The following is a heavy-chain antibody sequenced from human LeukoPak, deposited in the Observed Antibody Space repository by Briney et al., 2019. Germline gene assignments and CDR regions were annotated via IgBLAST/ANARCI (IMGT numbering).Heavy chain of an antibody. J-gene: IGHJ6*04. V-gene: IGHV3-48*04. D-gene: IGHD3-10*02. CDR3: AELGITMIGGV. CDR2: ISSSGSTI. Sequence: GGSLRLSCAASGFTFSNFWMSWVRQAPGKGLEWVSYISSSGSTIYYADSVKGRFTISRDNAKNSLYLQMNSLRAEDTAVYYCAELGITMIGGVWGKGTTVTISS. CDR1: GFTFSNFW.